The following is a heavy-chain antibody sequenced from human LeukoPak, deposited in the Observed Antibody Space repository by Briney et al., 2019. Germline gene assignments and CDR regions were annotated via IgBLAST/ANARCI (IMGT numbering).Heavy chain of an antibody. Sequence: PGGSLRLSCAASGFIFSEYYMGWIRQAPGKGLEWVSYISNSGGTTYYADSVKGQFTISRDDAKNSLYLQMNSLRAEDTAVYYCARGDLLGYCSSTSCYGGVQDYWGQGTLVTVSS. V-gene: IGHV3-11*04. D-gene: IGHD2-2*01. CDR3: ARGDLLGYCSSTSCYGGVQDY. J-gene: IGHJ4*02. CDR1: GFIFSEYY. CDR2: ISNSGGTT.